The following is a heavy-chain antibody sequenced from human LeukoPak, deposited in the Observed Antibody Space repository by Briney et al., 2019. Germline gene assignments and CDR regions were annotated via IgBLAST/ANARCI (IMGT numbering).Heavy chain of an antibody. CDR2: IKEDGSEK. V-gene: IGHV3-7*05. CDR1: GFTFSSYW. J-gene: IGHJ4*02. CDR3: AREIGSAARGR. D-gene: IGHD6-13*01. Sequence: GGSLRLSCAASGFTFSSYWMGWVRPAPGKGLEWVANIKEDGSEKYYVDSVKGRFTISRDNAKNSVYLQMNSLRAEDTAVYYCAREIGSAARGRWGQGTLVTVSS.